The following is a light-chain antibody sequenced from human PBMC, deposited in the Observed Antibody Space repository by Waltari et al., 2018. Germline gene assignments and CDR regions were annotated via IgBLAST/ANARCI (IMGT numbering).Light chain of an antibody. CDR2: DAS. CDR3: QQRKNWPPIT. V-gene: IGKV3-11*01. Sequence: EIVLTQSPATLSLSPGERATLSCRASQSVGSYLAWYQQKPGQAPRLLIYDASNGATGIPARFSGSGSGTDFTLTISSLEPEDFAVYYCQQRKNWPPITFGQGTRLDIK. J-gene: IGKJ5*01. CDR1: QSVGSY.